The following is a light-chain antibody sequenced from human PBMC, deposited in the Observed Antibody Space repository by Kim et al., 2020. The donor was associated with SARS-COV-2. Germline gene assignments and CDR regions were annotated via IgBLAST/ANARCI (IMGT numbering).Light chain of an antibody. J-gene: IGLJ2*01. V-gene: IGLV3-1*01. CDR3: QAWHSSTVV. CDR2: QDT. Sequence: SASPGQTGSITCSGDKLGDKYACWYQQKPGQSPVLVIYQDTKRPSGIPERFSGSNSGNTATLTISETQAMDEADYYCQAWHSSTVVFGGGTQLTVL. CDR1: KLGDKY.